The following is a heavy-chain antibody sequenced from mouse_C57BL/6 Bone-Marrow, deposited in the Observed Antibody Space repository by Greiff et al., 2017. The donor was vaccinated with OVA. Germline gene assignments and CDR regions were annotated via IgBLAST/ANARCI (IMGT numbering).Heavy chain of an antibody. V-gene: IGHV5-6*02. CDR1: GFTFSSYG. Sequence: EVMLVESGGDLVKPGGSLKLSCAASGFTFSSYGMSWVRQTPDKRLEWVATISSGGSYTYYPDSVKGRFTISRDKAKNTLYLQMSSLKSEDTAMYSCARRGAMDYWGQGTSVTVSS. CDR3: ARRGAMDY. J-gene: IGHJ4*01. CDR2: ISSGGSYT.